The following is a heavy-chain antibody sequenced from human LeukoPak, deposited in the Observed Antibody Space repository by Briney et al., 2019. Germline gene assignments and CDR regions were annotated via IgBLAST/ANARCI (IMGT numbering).Heavy chain of an antibody. CDR2: IEVDGSEK. D-gene: IGHD1-26*01. J-gene: IGHJ4*02. V-gene: IGHV3-7*01. CDR1: GFTFSDNW. Sequence: GGSLRLSCAASGFTFSDNWMSWVRQAPGKGLERVANIEVDGSEKNYLDSVKGRFTISSHNAKNSLYLQMNSLRVEDTAVYYCVTGGSYFGYWGQGTLVTVSS. CDR3: VTGGSYFGY.